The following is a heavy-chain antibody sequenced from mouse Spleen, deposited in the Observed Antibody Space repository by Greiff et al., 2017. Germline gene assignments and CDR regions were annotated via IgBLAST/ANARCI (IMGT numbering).Heavy chain of an antibody. CDR2: ISYDGSN. CDR3: ARDGYYGSSYGYFDV. V-gene: IGHV3-6*01. Sequence: VQLQQSGPGLVKPSQSLSLTCSVTGYSITSGYYWNWIRQFPGNKLEWMGYISYDGSNNYNPSLKNRISITRDTSKNQFFLKLNSVTTEDTATYYCARDGYYGSSYGYFDVWGAGTTVTVSS. D-gene: IGHD1-1*01. J-gene: IGHJ1*01. CDR1: GYSITSGYY.